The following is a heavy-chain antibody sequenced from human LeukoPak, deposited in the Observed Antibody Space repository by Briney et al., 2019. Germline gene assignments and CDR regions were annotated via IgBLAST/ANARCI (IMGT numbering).Heavy chain of an antibody. CDR2: IIPIFGTA. CDR1: GGTFSSYA. D-gene: IGHD3-22*01. CDR3: ARANPPGQYYDSSGYYVFDY. Sequence: EASVKVSCKASGGTFSSYAISWVRQAPGQGLEWMGGIIPIFGTANYAQKFQGRVTITADESTSTAYMELSSLRSEDTAVYYCARANPPGQYYDSSGYYVFDYWGQGTLVTVSS. J-gene: IGHJ4*02. V-gene: IGHV1-69*13.